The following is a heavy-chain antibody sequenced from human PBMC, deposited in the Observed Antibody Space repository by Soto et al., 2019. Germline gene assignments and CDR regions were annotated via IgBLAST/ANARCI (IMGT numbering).Heavy chain of an antibody. V-gene: IGHV3-21*01. CDR3: AREGGYCSSTSCVENAFDI. J-gene: IGHJ3*02. CDR2: ISSSSSYI. CDR1: GFTFSSYS. D-gene: IGHD2-2*01. Sequence: EVQLVESGGGLVKPGGSLRLSCAASGFTFSSYSMNWVRQAPGKGLEWVSSISSSSSYIYYADAVKGRFTISRDNAKNSLYLQMNSLRAEDTAVYYCAREGGYCSSTSCVENAFDIWGQGTMVTVSS.